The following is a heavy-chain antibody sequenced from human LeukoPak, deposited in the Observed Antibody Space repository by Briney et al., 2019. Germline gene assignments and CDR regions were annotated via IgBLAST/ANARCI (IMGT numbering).Heavy chain of an antibody. Sequence: PGESLNISCKGSGYSFTSYWISWVRQMPGKGLEWMGRIDPSDSYTNYSPSFQGHVTISADKSISTAYLQWSSLKASDTAMYYCAISRGNYYDSSGYIDYWGQGTLVTVSS. CDR1: GYSFTSYW. CDR3: AISRGNYYDSSGYIDY. V-gene: IGHV5-10-1*01. CDR2: IDPSDSYT. D-gene: IGHD3-22*01. J-gene: IGHJ4*02.